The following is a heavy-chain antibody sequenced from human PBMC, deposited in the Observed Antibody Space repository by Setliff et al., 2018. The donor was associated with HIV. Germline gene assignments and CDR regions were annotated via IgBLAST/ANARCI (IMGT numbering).Heavy chain of an antibody. J-gene: IGHJ5*02. V-gene: IGHV4-4*02. CDR2: IYHSEYT. CDR1: GGSISSDNW. Sequence: SETLSLTCAVSGGSISSDNWWTWVRQAPGKGLEWIGEIYHSEYTNYNPSLKSRVSMSVDTSKNQFSLKLSSVTAADAAVCYCASRVYYYDSSGYLREEGFDPWGQGTLVTVSS. CDR3: ASRVYYYDSSGYLREEGFDP. D-gene: IGHD3-22*01.